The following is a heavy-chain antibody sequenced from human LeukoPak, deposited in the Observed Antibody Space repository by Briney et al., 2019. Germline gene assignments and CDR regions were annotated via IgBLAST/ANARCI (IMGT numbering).Heavy chain of an antibody. CDR2: ISGSGGST. V-gene: IGHV3-23*01. D-gene: IGHD2-2*01. J-gene: IGHJ4*02. CDR1: GFTFSSYA. CDR3: AKRPKYCSSTSCYGFDY. Sequence: PGGSLRLSCTASGFTFSSYAMSWVRHSPGKGLEWVSAISGSGGSTYYGDSVKARFTISRENYKNTLSLHIHSLSAEHTAVYYCAKRPKYCSSTSCYGFDYWGQGTLVTVSS.